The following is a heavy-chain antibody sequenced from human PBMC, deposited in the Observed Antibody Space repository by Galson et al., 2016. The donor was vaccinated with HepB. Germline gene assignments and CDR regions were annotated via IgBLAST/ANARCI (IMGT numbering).Heavy chain of an antibody. Sequence: SLRLSCAASGFTFSSYSMNWVRQAPGKGLEWVSSISSSSSYIYYADSVKGGFTISRENAKNSRYLQMNSLRAEDTAVYYCASIVVVTSIEKLFNYWGQGTLVTVSS. D-gene: IGHD2-21*02. CDR2: ISSSSSYI. CDR3: ASIVVVTSIEKLFNY. V-gene: IGHV3-21*06. CDR1: GFTFSSYS. J-gene: IGHJ4*02.